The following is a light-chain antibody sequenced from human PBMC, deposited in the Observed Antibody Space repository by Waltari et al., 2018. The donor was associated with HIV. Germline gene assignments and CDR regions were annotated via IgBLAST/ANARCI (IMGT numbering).Light chain of an antibody. V-gene: IGLV1-44*01. J-gene: IGLJ2*01. CDR3: ASWDDSLKGVI. CDR2: STN. CDR1: NSNIRSHT. Sequence: QSVLTQPPSASGTPGQRVTIPCSGSNSNIRSHTVSWYQQLPETAPKLLIKSTNQRPSGVPDRFSASKSGTSASLAISGLQSDDESEYYCASWDDSLKGVIFGGGTTLTVV.